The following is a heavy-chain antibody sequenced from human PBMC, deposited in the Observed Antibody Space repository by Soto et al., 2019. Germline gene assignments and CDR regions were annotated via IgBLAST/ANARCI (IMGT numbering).Heavy chain of an antibody. D-gene: IGHD6-6*01. CDR3: ARVRKLAARPRFFDY. J-gene: IGHJ4*02. CDR1: GGSISSRGYY. CDR2: IYYSGST. V-gene: IGHV4-31*03. Sequence: SETLCVRNTVSGGSISSRGYYWSWIRQHPGKGLEWIGYIYYSGSTYYNPSLKSRVTISVDTSKNQFSLKLGSVTAADTAVYYCARVRKLAARPRFFDYWGQGTLVTVSS.